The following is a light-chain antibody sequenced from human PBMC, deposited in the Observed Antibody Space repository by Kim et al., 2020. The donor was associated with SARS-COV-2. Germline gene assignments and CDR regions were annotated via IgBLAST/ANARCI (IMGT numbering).Light chain of an antibody. CDR3: QQANNFPYT. CDR1: QGVGSR. J-gene: IGKJ2*01. Sequence: GDRVTITCRASQGVGSRVAWYQQKPGKAPKLLIYAANNLQSGVPSRFSGSGYGTDFTLTISSLQPEDFATYYCQQANNFPYTFG. V-gene: IGKV1-12*01. CDR2: AAN.